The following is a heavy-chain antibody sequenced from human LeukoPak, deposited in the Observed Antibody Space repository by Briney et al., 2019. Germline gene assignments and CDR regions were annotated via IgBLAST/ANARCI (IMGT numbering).Heavy chain of an antibody. CDR1: GFTLSSYW. CDR2: INGDGRIT. D-gene: IGHD5-18*01. J-gene: IGHJ4*02. V-gene: IGHV3-74*01. Sequence: GGSLRLSCAASGFTLSSYWMHWVRQAPGKGLVWVSRINGDGRITTYADSVKGRFTISRDTAKNTLYLQMNSLRAEDTAVYYCVRVRVGTDMVDIDYWGQGTLVTVSS. CDR3: VRVRVGTDMVDIDY.